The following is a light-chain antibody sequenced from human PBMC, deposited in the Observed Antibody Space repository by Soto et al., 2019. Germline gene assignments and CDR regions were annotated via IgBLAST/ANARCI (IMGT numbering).Light chain of an antibody. CDR1: QSVSSN. CDR2: GAS. J-gene: IGKJ5*01. Sequence: ILMTQSRSTLYVSTGERATIHCRASQSVSSNLAWYQKKPGQAPRILIYGASTRATGIPARFSGGCSGTEFNLTISRLQPEDFATYYCQQHYRYTITFGQGTKLDIK. V-gene: IGKV3-15*01. CDR3: QQHYRYTIT.